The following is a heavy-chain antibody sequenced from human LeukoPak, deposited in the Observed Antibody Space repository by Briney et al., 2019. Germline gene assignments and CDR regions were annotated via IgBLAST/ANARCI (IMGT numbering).Heavy chain of an antibody. V-gene: IGHV3-7*01. CDR1: GFTFSSYW. Sequence: GGSLRLSCAASGFTFSSYWMSWVRQAPGKGLEWVANIKQDGSGKYYVDSVKGRLTISRDNAKNSLYLQMNSLRAEDTAVYYCARGTLYYYDSSGYRFGYWGQGTLVTVSS. J-gene: IGHJ4*02. D-gene: IGHD3-22*01. CDR3: ARGTLYYYDSSGYRFGY. CDR2: IKQDGSGK.